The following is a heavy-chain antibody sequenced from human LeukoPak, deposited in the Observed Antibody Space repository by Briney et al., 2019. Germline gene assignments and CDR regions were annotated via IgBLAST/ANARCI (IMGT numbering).Heavy chain of an antibody. D-gene: IGHD4-17*01. CDR2: IYSGGST. CDR3: AVQDPSGYYGDYGY. J-gene: IGHJ4*02. V-gene: IGHV3-53*01. CDR1: GFTVSSNH. Sequence: GGSLRLSCAASGFTVSSNHMSWVRQAPGKGLEWVSVIYSGGSTYYADSVKGRFTISRDNSKNTLYLQMNSLRAEDTAVYYCAVQDPSGYYGDYGYWGQGTLVTVSS.